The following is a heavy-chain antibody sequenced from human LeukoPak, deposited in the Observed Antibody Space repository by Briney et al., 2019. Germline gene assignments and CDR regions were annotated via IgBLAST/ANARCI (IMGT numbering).Heavy chain of an antibody. CDR1: GFTFSSYG. D-gene: IGHD2-21*02. J-gene: IGHJ4*02. CDR2: IRYDGSDK. Sequence: PGGSLRLSCAASGFTFSSYGMHWVRQVPGKGLEWVSFIRYDGSDKYYADSVRGRFTISRDNSKNTLYLQMHSLRAEDSAFYYCARDMTAHSSAVSGVPGDYWGQGTLVTVSS. CDR3: ARDMTAHSSAVSGVPGDY. V-gene: IGHV3-30*02.